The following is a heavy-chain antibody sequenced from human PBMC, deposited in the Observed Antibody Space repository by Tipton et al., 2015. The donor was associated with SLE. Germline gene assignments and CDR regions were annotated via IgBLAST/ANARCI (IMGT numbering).Heavy chain of an antibody. V-gene: IGHV4-59*07. D-gene: IGHD1-26*01. Sequence: TLSLTCTVSGGSISSYYWSWIRQPPGKGLEWIGEINHSGSTNYNPSLKSRVTISVDTSKNQFSLRLSSVTAADTAVYYCARTSGSHMDYWGQGTLVTVSS. CDR1: GGSISSYY. CDR3: ARTSGSHMDY. J-gene: IGHJ4*02. CDR2: INHSGST.